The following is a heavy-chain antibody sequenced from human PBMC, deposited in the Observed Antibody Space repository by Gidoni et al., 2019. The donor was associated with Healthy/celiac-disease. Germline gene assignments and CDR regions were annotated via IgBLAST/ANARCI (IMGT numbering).Heavy chain of an antibody. CDR2: ISAYNGNT. Sequence: QVQLVQSGAEVKKPGASVKVSCKASGYTFTSSGISWVRQAPGQGLEWMGWISAYNGNTNYAQKLQGRVTMTTDTSTSTAYMELRSLRSDDTAVYYCAREGAPTYYYDSSGYGGAFDIWGQGTMVTVSS. D-gene: IGHD3-22*01. CDR3: AREGAPTYYYDSSGYGGAFDI. CDR1: GYTFTSSG. J-gene: IGHJ3*02. V-gene: IGHV1-18*01.